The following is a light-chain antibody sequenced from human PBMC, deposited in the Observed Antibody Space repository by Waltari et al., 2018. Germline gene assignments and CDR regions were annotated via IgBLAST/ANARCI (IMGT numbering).Light chain of an antibody. CDR3: QQYGRSWNT. Sequence: EIVLTQSPGTLSLSPGERANLSCRASQSVSSNYLAWYQQRPGQAPRLLIHGSSSRATGIPDRFSGSGSGTDFTLTISRLEPEDFAVYYCQQYGRSWNTFGQGTKLEIK. J-gene: IGKJ2*01. CDR1: QSVSSNY. CDR2: GSS. V-gene: IGKV3-20*01.